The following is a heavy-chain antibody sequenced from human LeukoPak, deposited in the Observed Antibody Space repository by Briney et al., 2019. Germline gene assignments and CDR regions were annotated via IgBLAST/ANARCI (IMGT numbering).Heavy chain of an antibody. V-gene: IGHV3-53*01. CDR3: ARLKIDGTHFDY. J-gene: IGHJ4*02. CDR1: GFTVSNNY. CDR2: IYVGGSA. D-gene: IGHD3-9*01. Sequence: GGSLRLSCAASGFTVSNNYMSWVSQTPGKGLEWVSVIYVGGSAYYADSVKGRFTISGDSSKNTLYLQMNSLRAEDTAVYYCARLKIDGTHFDYWGQGTLVTVSS.